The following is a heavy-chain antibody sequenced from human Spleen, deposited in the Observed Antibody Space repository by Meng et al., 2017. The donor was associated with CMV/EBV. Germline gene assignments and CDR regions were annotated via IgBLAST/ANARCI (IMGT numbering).Heavy chain of an antibody. V-gene: IGHV3-21*01. CDR2: ISSSSSYI. CDR1: GFTFSSYS. D-gene: IGHD3-22*01. Sequence: GESLKISWAASGFTFSSYSMNWVRQAPGKGLEWVSSISSSSSYIYYADSVKGRFTISRDNAKNSLYLQMNSLRAEDTAVYYCARAGYYYDSSGSFDYWGQGTLVTVSS. J-gene: IGHJ4*02. CDR3: ARAGYYYDSSGSFDY.